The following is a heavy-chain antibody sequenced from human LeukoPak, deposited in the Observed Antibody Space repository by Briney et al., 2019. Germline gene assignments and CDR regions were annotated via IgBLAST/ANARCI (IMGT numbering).Heavy chain of an antibody. J-gene: IGHJ3*02. CDR1: GFTFSTYS. V-gene: IGHV3-48*01. Sequence: GGSLRLSCAASGFTFSTYSMNWVRQAPGKGLEWVSYIDTSGTTVYYADSVKGRFTISRDNSKNTLYLQMNSLRAEDTAMYYCAEDFVSYNGIYDPLDIWGQGTMVTVSS. CDR2: IDTSGTTV. CDR3: AEDFVSYNGIYDPLDI. D-gene: IGHD5-12*01.